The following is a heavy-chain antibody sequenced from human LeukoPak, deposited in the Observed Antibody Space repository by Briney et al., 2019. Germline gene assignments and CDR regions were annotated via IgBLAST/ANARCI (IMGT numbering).Heavy chain of an antibody. D-gene: IGHD3-9*01. Sequence: PGGSLRLSCAASGFNFSTYAMTWVRQAPGKGLEWVSVISASGTAHYADSMKGRFTISRDNSKNTVYLQLSSLRPEDTAVYYCAKARVTTGYYMQVDYWGQGTLVTVSS. CDR3: AKARVTTGYYMQVDY. CDR1: GFNFSTYA. CDR2: ISASGTA. V-gene: IGHV3-23*01. J-gene: IGHJ4*02.